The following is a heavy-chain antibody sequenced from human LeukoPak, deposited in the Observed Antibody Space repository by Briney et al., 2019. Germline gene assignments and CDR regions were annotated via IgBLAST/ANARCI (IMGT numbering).Heavy chain of an antibody. J-gene: IGHJ5*02. CDR3: ARGLVANWFDP. CDR2: INPSGGST. Sequence: VSVKVSCKASGYTFTSYYMHWVRQAPGQGLEWMGIINPSGGSTSYAQKFQGRVTMTRDMSTSTVYMELSSLRSEDTAVYYCARGLVANWFDPWGQGTLVTVSS. CDR1: GYTFTSYY. D-gene: IGHD5-12*01. V-gene: IGHV1-46*01.